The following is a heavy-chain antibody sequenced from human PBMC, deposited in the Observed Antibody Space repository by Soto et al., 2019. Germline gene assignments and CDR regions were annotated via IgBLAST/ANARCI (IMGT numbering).Heavy chain of an antibody. J-gene: IGHJ6*02. CDR3: VRSDSSGYQYYYYGVDV. D-gene: IGHD3-22*01. CDR1: GGSISSGDYY. V-gene: IGHV4-30-4*01. CDR2: IYYSGST. Sequence: SETLSLTCTVSGGSISSGDYYWSWIRQPPGKGLEWIGYIYYSGSTYYNPSLKSRVTISVDTSKNQFSLKLSSVTAADTAVYYCVRSDSSGYQYYYYGVDVWGQGTTVTVSS.